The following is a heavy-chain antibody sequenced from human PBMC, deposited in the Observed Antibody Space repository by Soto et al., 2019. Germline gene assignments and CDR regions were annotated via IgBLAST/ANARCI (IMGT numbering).Heavy chain of an antibody. CDR1: GASINNFAYY. D-gene: IGHD3-10*01. J-gene: IGHJ5*01. CDR2: VYYNENT. Sequence: TSETLSLTCSVSGASINNFAYYWGWIRQPPGKGLEWIGTVYYNENTYYNPSLKSRVAISVDTAKNQFSLNLRSVTAADTAIYFCARRERYYGSPGWFDPWGQGTLVTVSS. V-gene: IGHV4-39*01. CDR3: ARRERYYGSPGWFDP.